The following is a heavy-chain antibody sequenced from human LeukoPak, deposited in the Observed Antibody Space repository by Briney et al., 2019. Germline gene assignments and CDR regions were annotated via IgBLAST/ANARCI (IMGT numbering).Heavy chain of an antibody. Sequence: ASXKVSCKASGYTFTSYAITWVRQAPGQGLEWMGWMSAYNSNTHYAQKLQGRGIMSTDTSTGTAYMELRSLRSDDTAVYYCARQGGYSSGFDYNYYYYYMDVWGKGTTVTVSS. CDR3: ARQGGYSSGFDYNYYYYYMDV. J-gene: IGHJ6*03. D-gene: IGHD6-19*01. CDR1: GYTFTSYA. CDR2: MSAYNSNT. V-gene: IGHV1-18*01.